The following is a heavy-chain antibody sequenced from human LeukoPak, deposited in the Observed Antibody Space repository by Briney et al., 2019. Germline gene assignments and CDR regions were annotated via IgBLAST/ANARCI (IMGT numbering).Heavy chain of an antibody. D-gene: IGHD6-13*01. Sequence: GGSLRLSCAASGFTFSSYRMSWVRQAPGKGLEWVANIKQDGSEKYYVDSMKGRFTISRDNAKNSLYLQMNSLRAEDTAVYYCARPSSRSSWYLGMDVWGQGTTVTVSS. CDR1: GFTFSSYR. CDR2: IKQDGSEK. CDR3: ARPSSRSSWYLGMDV. V-gene: IGHV3-7*05. J-gene: IGHJ6*02.